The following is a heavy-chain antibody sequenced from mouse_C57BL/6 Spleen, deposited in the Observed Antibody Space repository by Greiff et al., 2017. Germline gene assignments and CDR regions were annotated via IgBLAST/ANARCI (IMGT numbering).Heavy chain of an antibody. CDR3: ARRGYYYGSSFYWYFEV. V-gene: IGHV1-55*01. CDR2: IYPGSGST. D-gene: IGHD1-1*01. Sequence: QVQLQQPGAELVKPGASVKMSCKASGYTFTSYWITWVKQRPGQGLEWIGDIYPGSGSTNYNEKFKSKATLTVDTSSSTAYMQLSSLTSEDSAVYYCARRGYYYGSSFYWYFEVWGTGTTVTVSS. J-gene: IGHJ1*03. CDR1: GYTFTSYW.